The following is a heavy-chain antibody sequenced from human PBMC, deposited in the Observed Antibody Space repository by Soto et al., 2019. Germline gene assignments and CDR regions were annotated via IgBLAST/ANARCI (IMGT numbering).Heavy chain of an antibody. CDR3: ARGRPGRLNGMDV. Sequence: QVRLEQSGTEVKKPGASVKVSCKASGYTFSNYYMYWVRQAPGQGLEWMGQFNPSGGSTNYAQTFEGRVTMTGDTSSSTAYMELSSLRSDDTAVYFCARGRPGRLNGMDVWGQGTTVTVSS. J-gene: IGHJ6*02. CDR1: GYTFSNYY. CDR2: FNPSGGST. D-gene: IGHD3-10*01. V-gene: IGHV1-46*01.